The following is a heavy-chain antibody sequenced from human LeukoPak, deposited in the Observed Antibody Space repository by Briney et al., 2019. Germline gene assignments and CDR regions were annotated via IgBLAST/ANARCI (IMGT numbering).Heavy chain of an antibody. V-gene: IGHV1-2*02. J-gene: IGHJ3*02. CDR2: INPNSGGT. Sequence: ASVKVSCKASGYTFTGYYMHWVRQAPGQGLEWMGWINPNSGGTNYAQKFQGRATMTRDTSISTAYMELSRLRSDDTAVYYCARTTTVTTKGAFDIWGQGTMVTVSS. CDR3: ARTTTVTTKGAFDI. CDR1: GYTFTGYY. D-gene: IGHD4-17*01.